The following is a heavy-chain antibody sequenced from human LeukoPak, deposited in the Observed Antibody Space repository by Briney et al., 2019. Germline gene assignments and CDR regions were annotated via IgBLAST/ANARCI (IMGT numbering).Heavy chain of an antibody. CDR3: ARAAVEMATIRYYYYYMDA. CDR2: INPSGGST. D-gene: IGHD5-24*01. CDR1: GYTFTSYY. Sequence: ASVKVSCKASGYTFTSYYMHWVRQAPGQGLEWMGIINPSGGSTSYAQKFQGRVTMTRDTSTSTVYMELSSLRSEDTAVYYCARAAVEMATIRYYYYYMDAWGKGTTVTISS. J-gene: IGHJ6*03. V-gene: IGHV1-46*01.